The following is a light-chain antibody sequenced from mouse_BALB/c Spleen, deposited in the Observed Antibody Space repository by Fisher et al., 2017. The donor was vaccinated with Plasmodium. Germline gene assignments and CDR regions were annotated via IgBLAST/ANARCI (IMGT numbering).Light chain of an antibody. V-gene: IGKV5-43*01. CDR1: QTVNN. Sequence: DIVITQSPVTLSVTPGDSVSLSCRASQTVNNLHWYQQKSHESPRLLINYTSQSISGIPSRFSGSGSGTDFTLSINRVETEDFGMYFCQQSDSWPLTFGAGTKLELK. CDR2: YTS. J-gene: IGKJ5*01. CDR3: QQSDSWPLT.